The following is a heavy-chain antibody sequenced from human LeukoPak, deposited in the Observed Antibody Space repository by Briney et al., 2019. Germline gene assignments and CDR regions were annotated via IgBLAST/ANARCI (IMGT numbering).Heavy chain of an antibody. CDR2: INTDGRDT. CDR1: GFTFSSSW. J-gene: IGHJ4*02. V-gene: IGHV3-74*01. D-gene: IGHD3-10*01. CDR3: ARAYGPLDY. Sequence: GGSLRLSCAASGFTFSSSWMHWVRQVPGKGLVWVSRINTDGRDTDYADSVKGRFTISRDNAKNSLYLQMNSLRAEDTAVYYCARAYGPLDYWGQGTLVTVSS.